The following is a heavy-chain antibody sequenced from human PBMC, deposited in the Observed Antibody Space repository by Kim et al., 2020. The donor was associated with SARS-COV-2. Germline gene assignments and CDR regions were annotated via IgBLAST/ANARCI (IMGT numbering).Heavy chain of an antibody. Sequence: GGSLRLSCAASGFSFSSHTMHWVRQAPGRGLEWLSVITQNAGNTYYADSVKGRFTISRDDSKSTLYLHMNSLRGEDTAVYYCATRAVAGFGYWGQGTLVTVSS. CDR2: ITQNAGNT. CDR1: GFSFSSHT. V-gene: IGHV3-23*01. J-gene: IGHJ4*02. CDR3: ATRAVAGFGY. D-gene: IGHD6-19*01.